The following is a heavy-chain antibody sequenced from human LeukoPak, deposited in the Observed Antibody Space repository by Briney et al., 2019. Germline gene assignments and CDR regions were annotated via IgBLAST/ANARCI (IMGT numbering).Heavy chain of an antibody. D-gene: IGHD5-24*01. Sequence: SGTLSLTCAVSGGSISSSNWWSWVRQPPGKGLEWIGEIYHSGSTNYNPSLKSRVTISVDTSKNQFSLKLSSVTAADTAVYYCARSRWLQGFFDYWGQGTLVTVSS. CDR3: ARSRWLQGFFDY. CDR1: GGSISSSNW. CDR2: IYHSGST. J-gene: IGHJ4*02. V-gene: IGHV4-4*02.